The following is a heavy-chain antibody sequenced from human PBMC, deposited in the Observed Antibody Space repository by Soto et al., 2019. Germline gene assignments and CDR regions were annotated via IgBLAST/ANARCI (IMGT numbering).Heavy chain of an antibody. CDR2: ISGSGGST. J-gene: IGHJ6*02. V-gene: IGHV3-23*01. CDR1: GFTFSSYA. CDR3: AKDKRPERGESHWDYYYYGMDV. D-gene: IGHD3-10*01. Sequence: PGGSLRLSCAASGFTFSSYAMSWVRQAPGKGLEWVSAISGSGGSTYYADSVKGRFTISRDNSKNTLYLQMNSLRAEDTAVYYCAKDKRPERGESHWDYYYYGMDVWGQGTTVTVSS.